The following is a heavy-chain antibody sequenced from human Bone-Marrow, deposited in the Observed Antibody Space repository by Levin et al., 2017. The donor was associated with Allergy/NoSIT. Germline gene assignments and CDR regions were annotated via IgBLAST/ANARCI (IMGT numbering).Heavy chain of an antibody. V-gene: IGHV4-34*11. CDR2: IYYSGAT. J-gene: IGHJ4*02. CDR1: GGAFSGYF. Sequence: SETLSLTCAVEGGAFSGYFWNWIRQPPGQGLEWIGYIYYSGATNDNPSPASRVTITADKSTNKSFLNLSSVTAADSAVYFCARASVRVGTAWVDYWGQGTQVTVS. CDR3: ARASVRVGTAWVDY. D-gene: IGHD2-21*02.